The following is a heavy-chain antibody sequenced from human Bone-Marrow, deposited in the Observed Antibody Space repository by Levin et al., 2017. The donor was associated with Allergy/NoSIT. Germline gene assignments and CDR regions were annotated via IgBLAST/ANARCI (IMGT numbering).Heavy chain of an antibody. Sequence: SQTLSLTCTVSGGSIRSSSYYWGWIRQPPGKGLEWIGSIYYSGSTYYNPSLKSRVTISVDTSKNQFSLKLSSVTAADTAVYYCARVVTTFDYWGQGTLVTVSS. CDR2: IYYSGST. V-gene: IGHV4-39*07. CDR3: ARVVTTFDY. D-gene: IGHD4-17*01. J-gene: IGHJ4*02. CDR1: GGSIRSSSYY.